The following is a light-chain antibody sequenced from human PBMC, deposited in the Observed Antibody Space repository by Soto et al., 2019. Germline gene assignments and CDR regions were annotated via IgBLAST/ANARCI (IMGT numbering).Light chain of an antibody. CDR2: EGS. CDR3: CSYAGSSTFEV. CDR1: SSDVGSYNL. V-gene: IGLV2-23*03. Sequence: QSALTQPASVSGSPGQSITISCTGTSSDVGSYNLVSWYQQHPGKAPKLMIYEGSKRPSGVSNRFSGSKSGNTASLTISRLQAEDEADYYCCSYAGSSTFEVFGTGTKLTVL. J-gene: IGLJ1*01.